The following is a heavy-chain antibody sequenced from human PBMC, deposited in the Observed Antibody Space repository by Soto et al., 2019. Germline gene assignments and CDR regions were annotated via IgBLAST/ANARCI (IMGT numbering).Heavy chain of an antibody. CDR2: IDPSDSYT. CDR1: GYSFTSYW. CDR3: ARHITGTTFGYCGMDV. V-gene: IGHV5-10-1*01. D-gene: IGHD1-20*01. J-gene: IGHJ6*02. Sequence: GESLKISCKGSGYSFTSYWISWVRQMPGKGLEWMGRIDPSDSYTNYSPSLQGHVTISADKSISTAYLQWSSLKASDTAMYYCARHITGTTFGYCGMDVWGQGTTVTVSS.